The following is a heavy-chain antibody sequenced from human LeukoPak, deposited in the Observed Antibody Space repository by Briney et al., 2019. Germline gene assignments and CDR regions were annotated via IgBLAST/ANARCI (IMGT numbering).Heavy chain of an antibody. J-gene: IGHJ4*02. CDR2: IYYSGST. D-gene: IGHD3-10*01. Sequence: PSETLSLTCTVSGGSISSYYWSWIRQPPGKGLEWIGYIYYSGSTSYNPSLKSRVTISVDTSKNQFSLKLSSVAAADTAVYYCARDESSGSFGYWGQGTLVTVSS. V-gene: IGHV4-59*01. CDR3: ARDESSGSFGY. CDR1: GGSISSYY.